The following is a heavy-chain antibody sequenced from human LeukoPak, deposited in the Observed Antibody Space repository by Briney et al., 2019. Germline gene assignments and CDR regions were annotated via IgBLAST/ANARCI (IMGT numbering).Heavy chain of an antibody. CDR1: GFTFSSYA. CDR3: ARDLAGDLEGHFDY. CDR2: ISYDGGNK. Sequence: GGSLRLSCAASGFTFSSYAMHWVRQAPGKGLEWVAVISYDGGNKYYADSVKGRFTISRDNSKNTLYLQMNSLRAEDTAVYYCARDLAGDLEGHFDYWGQGTLVTVSS. J-gene: IGHJ4*02. D-gene: IGHD7-27*01. V-gene: IGHV3-30-3*01.